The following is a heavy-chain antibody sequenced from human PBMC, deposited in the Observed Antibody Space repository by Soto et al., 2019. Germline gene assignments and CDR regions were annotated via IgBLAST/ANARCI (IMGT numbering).Heavy chain of an antibody. CDR3: ARGLGRWVAAASPYYMDV. V-gene: IGHV4-34*01. J-gene: IGHJ6*03. CDR1: GGSFSGYY. D-gene: IGHD2-15*01. CDR2: INHSGST. Sequence: SETLSLTCAVYGGSFSGYYWSWIRQPPGKGLEWIGEINHSGSTNYNPSLKSRVTISVDTSKNQFSLKLSSVTAADTAVFYCARGLGRWVAAASPYYMDVWGKGTTVTVSS.